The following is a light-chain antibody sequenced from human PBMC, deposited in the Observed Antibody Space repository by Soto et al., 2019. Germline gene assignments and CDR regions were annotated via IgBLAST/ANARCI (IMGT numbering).Light chain of an antibody. Sequence: QSVLTQPPSASGSPGQSVTISCTGTSSDVGSYKYVSWYQQHPGKAPKLMIYEVSNRPSGVSNRFSGSKSGNTASLTISGLQAEEEAEYYCSSYTSSSTDVFGTGTKVTVL. V-gene: IGLV2-14*01. CDR3: SSYTSSSTDV. CDR1: SSDVGSYKY. J-gene: IGLJ1*01. CDR2: EVS.